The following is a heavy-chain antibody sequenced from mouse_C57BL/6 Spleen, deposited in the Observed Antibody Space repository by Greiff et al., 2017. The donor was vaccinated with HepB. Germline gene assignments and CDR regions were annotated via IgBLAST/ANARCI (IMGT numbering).Heavy chain of an antibody. J-gene: IGHJ1*03. D-gene: IGHD2-13*01. V-gene: IGHV1-54*01. CDR1: GYAFTNYL. CDR3: ARSRLGYWYFDV. CDR2: INPGSGGT. Sequence: VQLQQSGAELVRPGTSVKVSCKASGYAFTNYLIEWVKQRPGQGLEWIGVINPGSGGTNYNEKFKGKATLTADKSSSTAYMQLSSLTSEDSAVYFCARSRLGYWYFDVWGTGTTVTVSS.